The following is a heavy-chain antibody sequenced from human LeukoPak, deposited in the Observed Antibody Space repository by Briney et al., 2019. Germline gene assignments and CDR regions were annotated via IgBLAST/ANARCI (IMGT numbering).Heavy chain of an antibody. D-gene: IGHD1-1*01. V-gene: IGHV3-23*01. CDR1: GFTFSNYA. J-gene: IGHJ4*02. CDR2: ISGSGGST. CDR3: AKDPGDNSPPPFFDY. Sequence: PGGSLRLSCAASGFTFSNYAMSWVRQAPGKGLEWVSGISGSGGSTYYADSVKGRFTISRDISKNTLYLQMNSLRAEDTAVYYCAKDPGDNSPPPFFDYWGQGTLVTVSS.